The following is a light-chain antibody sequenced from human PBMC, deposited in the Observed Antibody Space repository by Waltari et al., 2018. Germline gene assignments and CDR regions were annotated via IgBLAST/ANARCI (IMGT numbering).Light chain of an antibody. V-gene: IGLV2-8*01. CDR1: SRDVGGYNY. Sequence: QSALTQPPSASGSPGQSVTISCTGTSRDVGGYNYVSWYQQHPGKAPKLMIYAVSQRPSGVPDGFSCSKSGDTASLTVSGLQAEDEADYYCSSFAGTNNFVVFGGGTKLTV. CDR3: SSFAGTNNFVV. CDR2: AVS. J-gene: IGLJ2*01.